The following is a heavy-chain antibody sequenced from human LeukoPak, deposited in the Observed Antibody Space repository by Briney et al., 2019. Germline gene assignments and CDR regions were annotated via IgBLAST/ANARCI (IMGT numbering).Heavy chain of an antibody. CDR2: ISHGSDHI. D-gene: IGHD3-22*01. Sequence: GGSLRLSCAASGFTFSDYWMSWVRQAPGKGLEWVSSISHGSDHIFYADSMKGRFTISRDNAKNSLYLQMNSLGAEDTAVYYCARPYDTRGYFPDYWGQGTLVTVSS. J-gene: IGHJ4*02. CDR1: GFTFSDYW. V-gene: IGHV3-21*01. CDR3: ARPYDTRGYFPDY.